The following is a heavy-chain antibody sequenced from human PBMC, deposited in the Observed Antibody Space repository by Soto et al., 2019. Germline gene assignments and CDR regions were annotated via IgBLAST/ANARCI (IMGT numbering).Heavy chain of an antibody. V-gene: IGHV1-2*04. CDR3: ARDLWFGETNDAFDI. D-gene: IGHD3-10*01. CDR1: GYTFTSYY. J-gene: IGHJ3*02. CDR2: INPNSDST. Sequence: ASVKVSCKASGYTFTSYYMHWVRQAPGQGLEWMGRINPNSDSTNYAQKFQGWVTMTRDTSISTAYMELSRLRSDDTAVYYCARDLWFGETNDAFDIWGQGTMVTVSS.